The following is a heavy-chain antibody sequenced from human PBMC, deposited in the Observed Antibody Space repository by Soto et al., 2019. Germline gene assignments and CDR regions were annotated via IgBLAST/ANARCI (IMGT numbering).Heavy chain of an antibody. J-gene: IGHJ5*02. CDR3: ARVATIGVEFDWFDP. D-gene: IGHD5-12*01. CDR1: GYTFTSYY. Sequence: GASVKVSCKASGYTFTSYYMHWVRQAPGQGLEWMGIINPSGGSTSYAQKFQGRVTMTRDTSTSTVYMELSSLRSEDTAVYYCARVATIGVEFDWFDPWGQGTLVTVS. V-gene: IGHV1-46*03. CDR2: INPSGGST.